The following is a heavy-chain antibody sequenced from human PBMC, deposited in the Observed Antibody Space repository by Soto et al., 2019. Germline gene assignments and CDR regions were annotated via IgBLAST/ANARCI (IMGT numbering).Heavy chain of an antibody. J-gene: IGHJ4*02. CDR3: AKSGSYLGKFDS. V-gene: IGHV3-23*01. Sequence: EVQLLESGGGVEQPGGSLRLSCAASGFIFSSYAMNWVRQAPGKGLEWVSAIGGSGGSTYYTDSVKGRFIISRDNSKNTLSLQMNSLRAEDTAVYYCAKSGSYLGKFDSWGQGTLFIVSS. CDR2: IGGSGGST. D-gene: IGHD1-26*01. CDR1: GFIFSSYA.